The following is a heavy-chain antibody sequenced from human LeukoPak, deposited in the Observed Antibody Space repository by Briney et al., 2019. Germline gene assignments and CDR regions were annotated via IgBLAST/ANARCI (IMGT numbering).Heavy chain of an antibody. D-gene: IGHD1-26*01. CDR1: GFAFSNAW. CDR2: IQSKTDGGTT. CDR3: TTGGLGLDY. V-gene: IGHV3-15*01. Sequence: GGSLRLSCAASGFAFSNAWMSWVRQAPGKGLEWVGRIQSKTDGGTTDYAAPVKGRFTISRDDSKNTLYLQMNSLKTEDTAVYYCTTGGLGLDYWGQGTLVTVSS. J-gene: IGHJ4*02.